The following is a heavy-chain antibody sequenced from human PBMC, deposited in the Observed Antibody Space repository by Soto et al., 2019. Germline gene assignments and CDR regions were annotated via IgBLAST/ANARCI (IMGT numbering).Heavy chain of an antibody. Sequence: SETLSLTCAVSGVSLSNPNWWAWVRQAPGKGLEWIGEIDHSGSTNYNPSLNSRVTISLDRSKIQFSLKLSSVAAADTAVYYCARGIFYAFDIWGQGTMVTVS. J-gene: IGHJ3*02. D-gene: IGHD3-9*01. V-gene: IGHV4-4*02. CDR3: ARGIFYAFDI. CDR1: GVSLSNPNW. CDR2: IDHSGST.